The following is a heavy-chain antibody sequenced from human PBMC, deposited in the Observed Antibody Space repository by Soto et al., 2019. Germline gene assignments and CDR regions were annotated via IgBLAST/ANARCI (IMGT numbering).Heavy chain of an antibody. V-gene: IGHV4-30-2*01. CDR1: GGSIISGGYS. J-gene: IGHJ5*02. CDR3: ARVPSP. CDR2: IYHSGST. Sequence: ILSLTCAVSGGSIISGGYSWSWIRQPPGKGLEWIGYIYHSGSTYYNTSLKSRVTISVDRSKNQFSLKLSSVTAADTAVYYCARVPSPWGQGTLVTVSS.